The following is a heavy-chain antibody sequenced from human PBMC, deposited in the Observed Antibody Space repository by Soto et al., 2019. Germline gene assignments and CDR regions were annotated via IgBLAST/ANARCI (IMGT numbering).Heavy chain of an antibody. CDR3: ARDAGYCTNGVCYTDYYYYGMDV. CDR1: GYTFTSYY. CDR2: INPSGGSK. D-gene: IGHD2-8*01. J-gene: IGHJ6*02. V-gene: IGHV1-46*01. Sequence: QVQLVQSGAEVKKPGASVKVSCKASGYTFTSYYMHWVRQAPGQGLEWMGIINPSGGSKSYAKEFQGRVTMSRVTSTSTGYMELSSLRSEDTAVYYCARDAGYCTNGVCYTDYYYYGMDVWGQGTTVTVSS.